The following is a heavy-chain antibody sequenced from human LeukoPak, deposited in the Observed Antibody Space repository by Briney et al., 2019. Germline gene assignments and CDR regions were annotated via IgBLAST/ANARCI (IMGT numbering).Heavy chain of an antibody. CDR1: GYTFTSYA. CDR2: INAGNGNT. CDR3: ARDSRLQLPFQH. D-gene: IGHD5-24*01. Sequence: ASVKVSCKASGYTFTSYAMHWVRQAPGQRLEWMGWINAGNGNTKYSQKFQGRVTITRDTSASTAYMELSSLRSEDTAVYYCARDSRLQLPFQHWGQGTLVTVSS. V-gene: IGHV1-3*01. J-gene: IGHJ1*01.